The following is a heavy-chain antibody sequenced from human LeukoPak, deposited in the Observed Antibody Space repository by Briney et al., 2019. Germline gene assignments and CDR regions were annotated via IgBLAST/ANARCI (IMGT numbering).Heavy chain of an antibody. CDR2: IYNTGAT. D-gene: IGHD3-22*01. Sequence: PGGSLRLSCAASGFTVSDNYMTWVRQAPGKGLEWVSSIYNTGATHYAESVKGRFTISRDNAKNTLYLQMNSLRAEDTAVYYCARSVYDSGGYYRVLDYWGQGTLVTVSS. CDR3: ARSVYDSGGYYRVLDY. CDR1: GFTVSDNY. J-gene: IGHJ4*02. V-gene: IGHV3-66*01.